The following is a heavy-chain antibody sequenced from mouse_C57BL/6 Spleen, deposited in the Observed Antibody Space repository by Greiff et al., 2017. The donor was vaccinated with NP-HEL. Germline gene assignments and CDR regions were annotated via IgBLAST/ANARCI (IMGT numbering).Heavy chain of an antibody. V-gene: IGHV1-69*01. D-gene: IGHD2-3*01. CDR1: GYTFTSYW. Sequence: VQLQQPGAELVMPGASVKLSCKASGYTFTSYWMHWVKQRPGQGLEWIGEIDPSDSYTNYNQKFKGKSTLTVDKSSSTAYMQLSSLTSEDSAVYDCARGAYGYYSYLDYWGQGTTLTVSS. CDR2: IDPSDSYT. J-gene: IGHJ2*01. CDR3: ARGAYGYYSYLDY.